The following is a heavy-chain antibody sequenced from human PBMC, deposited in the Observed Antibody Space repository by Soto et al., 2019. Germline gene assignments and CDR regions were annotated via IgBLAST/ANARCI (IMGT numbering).Heavy chain of an antibody. Sequence: SETLSLTCAVYGGSFSGYHWSWIRQPPGKGLEWIGEINHSGSTNYNPSLKSRVTISVDTSKNQFSLKLSSATAADTAVYYCARDPYCSGVNCYDDWGRGTLVTVSS. CDR2: INHSGST. D-gene: IGHD2-15*01. CDR1: GGSFSGYH. V-gene: IGHV4-34*01. J-gene: IGHJ5*02. CDR3: ARDPYCSGVNCYDD.